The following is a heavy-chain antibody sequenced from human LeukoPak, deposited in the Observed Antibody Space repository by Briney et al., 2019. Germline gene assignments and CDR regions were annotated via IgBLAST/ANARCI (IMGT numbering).Heavy chain of an antibody. Sequence: GGSLRLSCAASGFTFRSYAMHWVRQAPGKGLEWVAVISYDGSNKYYADSVKGRFTISRDNSKNTLYLQMNSLRAEDTAVYYCAREVITDYYDILTGYSDYYYYGMDVWGQGTTVTVSS. J-gene: IGHJ6*02. D-gene: IGHD3-9*01. V-gene: IGHV3-30-3*01. CDR1: GFTFRSYA. CDR3: AREVITDYYDILTGYSDYYYYGMDV. CDR2: ISYDGSNK.